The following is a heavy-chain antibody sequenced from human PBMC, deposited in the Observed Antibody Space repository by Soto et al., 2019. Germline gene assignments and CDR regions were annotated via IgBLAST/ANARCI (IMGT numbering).Heavy chain of an antibody. Sequence: ASVKVSCKASGYTFTGAYIHWVRQAPGQGLEWMGCTNPNSGGTEFAQKFQGRVTVTRDTSITTVYMEMNRLRSDDTGVYYCARDFTTRSYGVDVLGQGTAVTVSS. D-gene: IGHD3-10*01. CDR2: TNPNSGGT. J-gene: IGHJ6*02. CDR1: GYTFTGAY. CDR3: ARDFTTRSYGVDV. V-gene: IGHV1-2*02.